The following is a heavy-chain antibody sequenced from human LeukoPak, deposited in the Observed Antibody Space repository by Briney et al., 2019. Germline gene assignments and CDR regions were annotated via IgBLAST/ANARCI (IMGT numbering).Heavy chain of an antibody. CDR1: GFTFSDYY. D-gene: IGHD2-15*01. V-gene: IGHV3-11*01. J-gene: IGHJ5*02. CDR2: ISSSGSTI. CDR3: ARDKVSGYCSGGSCYNWFDP. Sequence: GGSLRLSCAASGFTFSDYYMSWIRQAPGKGLEWVSYISSSGSTIYYADSVKGRFTISRDNAKNSLYLQMNSLRAEDTAVYYCARDKVSGYCSGGSCYNWFDPWGQGTLVTVSP.